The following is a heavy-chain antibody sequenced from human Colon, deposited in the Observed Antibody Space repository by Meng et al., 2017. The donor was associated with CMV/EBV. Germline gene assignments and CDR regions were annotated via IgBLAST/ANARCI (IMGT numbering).Heavy chain of an antibody. V-gene: IGHV3-21*01. D-gene: IGHD3-22*01. CDR1: GFTFSSYT. J-gene: IGHJ4*02. CDR2: ITSTSTYR. CDR3: AREGGYDTALDY. Sequence: ASGFTFSSYTLNWVRQAPGKGLEWVSSITSTSTYRHYADSLKGRFTISRDNAKSSLYLQMNSLRAEDTAVYYCAREGGYDTALDYWGQGTLVTVSS.